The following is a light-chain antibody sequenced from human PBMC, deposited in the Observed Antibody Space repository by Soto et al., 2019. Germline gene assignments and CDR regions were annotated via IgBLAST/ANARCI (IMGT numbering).Light chain of an antibody. CDR1: SSDVGRYNY. J-gene: IGLJ1*01. V-gene: IGLV2-14*01. CDR3: SSFTSSSTDV. CDR2: DVS. Sequence: QSALTQPASVSGSPGQSITISCTGTSSDVGRYNYVSWYQQHPGKAPKLTIYDVSNRPSGVSSRFSGSKSGNTASLTISGLQAEDEADYYCSSFTSSSTDVFGTGTKLTVL.